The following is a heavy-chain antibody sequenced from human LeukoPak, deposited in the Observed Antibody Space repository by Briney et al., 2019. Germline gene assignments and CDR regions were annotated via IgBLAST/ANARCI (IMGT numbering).Heavy chain of an antibody. CDR2: IYYSGST. J-gene: IGHJ6*02. CDR1: GGSISSYY. CDR3: GRGGTTVTTSALRGRHYYGMDV. Sequence: PSETLSLTCTVSGGSISSYYWSWIWQPPGKGLEWIGHIYYSGSTNYNTSLQSRVTISVDTSKTQFSLKLSSVTSAATAVDYFGRGGTTVTTSALRGRHYYGMDVWGRGTTATVSS. D-gene: IGHD4-17*01. V-gene: IGHV4-59*01.